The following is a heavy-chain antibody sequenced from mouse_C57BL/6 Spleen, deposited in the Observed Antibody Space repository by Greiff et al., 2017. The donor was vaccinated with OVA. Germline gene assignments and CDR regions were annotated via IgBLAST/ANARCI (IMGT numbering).Heavy chain of an antibody. CDR2: IWSGGST. J-gene: IGHJ4*01. CDR1: GFSLTSYG. V-gene: IGHV2-4*01. D-gene: IGHD1-1*01. CDR3: ANTVVEGDAMDY. Sequence: QVQLKESGPGLVQPSQSLSITCTVSGFSLTSYGVHWVRQPPGKGLEWLGVIWSGGSTDYNAAFISRLSISKDNSKSQVFFKMNSLQADDTAIYYCANTVVEGDAMDYWGQGTSVTVSS.